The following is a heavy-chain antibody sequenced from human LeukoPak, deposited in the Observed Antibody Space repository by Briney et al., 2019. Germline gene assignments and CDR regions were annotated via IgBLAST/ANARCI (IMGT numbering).Heavy chain of an antibody. Sequence: PSETLSLTCSVSGGSIRSSYYYWGWIRQPPGKGLEWIGSIYDSGSTYYNPSLKSRVTISVDTSKNQFSLKLSSVTAADTAVYYCARVLSFDGSGSYRDYWGQGTLVTVSS. CDR3: ARVLSFDGSGSYRDY. D-gene: IGHD3-10*01. J-gene: IGHJ4*02. CDR2: IYDSGST. CDR1: GGSIRSSYYY. V-gene: IGHV4-39*07.